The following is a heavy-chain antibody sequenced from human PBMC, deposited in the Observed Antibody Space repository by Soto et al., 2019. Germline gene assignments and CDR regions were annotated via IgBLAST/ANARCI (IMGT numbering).Heavy chain of an antibody. J-gene: IGHJ4*02. Sequence: PGGSLRLSCEGSGFTFSSYWMSWVRQAPGKGLEWVANIDPDGGAKDYAASVTGRSTISRDNAKNLLYVQMNNLRAGDTAVYYCARVWDFWSGYYGYWGQGTLVTVSS. V-gene: IGHV3-7*01. CDR2: IDPDGGAK. CDR1: GFTFSSYW. D-gene: IGHD3-3*01. CDR3: ARVWDFWSGYYGY.